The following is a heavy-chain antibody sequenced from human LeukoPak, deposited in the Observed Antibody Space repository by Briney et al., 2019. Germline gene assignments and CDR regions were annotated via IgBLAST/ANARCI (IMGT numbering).Heavy chain of an antibody. CDR1: GFTFSSYA. CDR2: ISYDGSNK. CDR3: ATGDVLRYFDWSPFDY. Sequence: GRSLRLSCAASGFTFSSYAMHWVRQAPGKGLEWVAVISYDGSNKYYADSVKGRFTISRDNSKNTLYLQVNSLRAEDTAVYYCATGDVLRYFDWSPFDYWGQGTLVTVSS. J-gene: IGHJ4*02. V-gene: IGHV3-30*04. D-gene: IGHD3-9*01.